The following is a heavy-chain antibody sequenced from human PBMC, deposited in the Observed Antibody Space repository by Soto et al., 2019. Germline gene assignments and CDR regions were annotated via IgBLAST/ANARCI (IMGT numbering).Heavy chain of an antibody. CDR2: ISSNGVGT. J-gene: IGHJ6*03. V-gene: IGHV3-64*01. Sequence: EVQLAESGGGLAQPGESLRLSCAASGFTLGGYAMDWVRQAPGKGLEYVSGISSNGVGTYYANSVQGRFTISRDNSKNTVYLQMGSLRPEDMAVYYCARRARPDFYYMDVWGKGTTVTVSS. D-gene: IGHD6-6*01. CDR1: GFTLGGYA. CDR3: ARRARPDFYYMDV.